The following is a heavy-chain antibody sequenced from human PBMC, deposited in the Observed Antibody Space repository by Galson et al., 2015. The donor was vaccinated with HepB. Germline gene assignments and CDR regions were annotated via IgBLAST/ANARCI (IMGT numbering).Heavy chain of an antibody. CDR3: TTDRGSSWYRWFDP. D-gene: IGHD6-13*01. J-gene: IGHJ5*02. CDR2: IKSKTDGGTT. V-gene: IGHV3-15*01. Sequence: SLRLSCAASGFTFDDYAMHWVRQVPGMGLEWVGRIKSKTDGGTTDYAAPVKGRFTISRDDSKNTLYLQMNSLKTEDTAVYYCTTDRGSSWYRWFDPWGQGTLVTVSS. CDR1: GFTFDDYA.